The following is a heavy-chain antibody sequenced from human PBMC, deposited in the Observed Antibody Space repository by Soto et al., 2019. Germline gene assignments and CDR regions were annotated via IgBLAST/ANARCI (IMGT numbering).Heavy chain of an antibody. CDR2: IYYSGST. Sequence: SETLSLTCTVSGGSISSYYWSWIRQPLGKGLEWIGYIYYSGSTNYNPSLKSRVTISVDTSKNQFSLKLSSVTAADTAVYYCARSLRGYYMDVWGKGTTVTVSS. CDR3: ARSLRGYYMDV. V-gene: IGHV4-59*08. J-gene: IGHJ6*03. D-gene: IGHD3-10*01. CDR1: GGSISSYY.